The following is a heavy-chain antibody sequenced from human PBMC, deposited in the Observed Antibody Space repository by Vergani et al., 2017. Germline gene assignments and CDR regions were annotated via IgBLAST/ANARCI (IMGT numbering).Heavy chain of an antibody. J-gene: IGHJ3*02. V-gene: IGHV3-33*01. D-gene: IGHD1-26*01. CDR3: ARERELLGAFDI. CDR1: GFTFSSYS. CDR2: IWNDGSNK. Sequence: VQLVESGGGLVKPGGSLRLSCAASGFTFSSYSMHWVRQAPGKGLGWVAVIWNDGSNKYYADSMKGRFTISRDNSKNTLYLQMNSLRAEDTAVYYCARERELLGAFDIWGQGTMVTVSS.